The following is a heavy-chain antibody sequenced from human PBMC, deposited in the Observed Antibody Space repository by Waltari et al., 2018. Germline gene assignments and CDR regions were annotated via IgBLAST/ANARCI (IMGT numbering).Heavy chain of an antibody. CDR3: ARLGGSSSSSGWGWFDP. Sequence: EVQLVQSGAVVKKPGESLKISCQGSGYSFPSYWIAWVRQLPGKGLEWMGIIYPGDSDTRYSPSFQGQVTISADKSISTAYLQWSSLKASDTAMYYCARLGGSSSSSGWGWFDPWGQGTLVTVSS. D-gene: IGHD6-19*01. V-gene: IGHV5-51*03. CDR1: GYSFPSYW. CDR2: IYPGDSDT. J-gene: IGHJ5*02.